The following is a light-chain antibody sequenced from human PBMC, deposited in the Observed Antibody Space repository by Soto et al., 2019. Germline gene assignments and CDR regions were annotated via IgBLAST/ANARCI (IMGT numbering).Light chain of an antibody. CDR2: GNS. CDR1: SSNIGADYD. V-gene: IGLV1-40*01. J-gene: IGLJ3*02. CDR3: QSYDSSLSGVV. Sequence: QAVVTQPPSVSGAPGQRVTISCTGSSSNIGADYDVHWYQHLPGTAPKLLIYGNSNRPSGVPDRFSGSKSGTSASLAITGLQAEDEADYYCQSYDSSLSGVVFGGGTKLTVL.